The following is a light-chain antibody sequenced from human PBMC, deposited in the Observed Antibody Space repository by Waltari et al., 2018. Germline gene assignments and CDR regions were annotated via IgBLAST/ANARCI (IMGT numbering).Light chain of an antibody. CDR3: SSYAGSDIVL. CDR2: EVS. CDR1: TSDIGASKY. J-gene: IGLJ2*01. Sequence: QSALTQPPSASGSPGQSVTLSCTGTTSDIGASKYVSWYQQHPGRAPKLLIYEVSKWPSGVPDRFSGSKSGNTASLTVSGLQAEDEADYYCSSYAGSDIVLFGGGTKLTVL. V-gene: IGLV2-8*01.